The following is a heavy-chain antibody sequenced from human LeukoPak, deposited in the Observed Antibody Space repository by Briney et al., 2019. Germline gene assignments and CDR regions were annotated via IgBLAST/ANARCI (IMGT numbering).Heavy chain of an antibody. V-gene: IGHV3-53*05. Sequence: SGGSLRLSCAASGFTVSSNYMSWVRQAPGKGLEWVSVIYSGGSTYYADSVKGRFTISRDNSKNTLYLQMNSLRAEDTAVYYCAKDLGVGATVFDYWGQGTLVTVSS. J-gene: IGHJ4*02. CDR2: IYSGGST. D-gene: IGHD1-26*01. CDR3: AKDLGVGATVFDY. CDR1: GFTVSSNY.